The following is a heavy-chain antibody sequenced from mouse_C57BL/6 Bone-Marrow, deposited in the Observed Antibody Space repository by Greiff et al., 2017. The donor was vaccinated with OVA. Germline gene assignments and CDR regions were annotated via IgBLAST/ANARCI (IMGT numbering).Heavy chain of an antibody. J-gene: IGHJ2*01. Sequence: EVQGVESGGGLVKPGGSLKLSCAASGFTFSDYGMHWVRQAPEKGLEWVAYISSGSSTIYYADTVKGRFTISRDNAKNTLFLQMTSLRSEDTAMYYCARRRNFFGSSSYYFDYWGQGTTLTVSS. V-gene: IGHV5-17*01. CDR1: GFTFSDYG. CDR3: ARRRNFFGSSSYYFDY. CDR2: ISSGSSTI. D-gene: IGHD1-1*01.